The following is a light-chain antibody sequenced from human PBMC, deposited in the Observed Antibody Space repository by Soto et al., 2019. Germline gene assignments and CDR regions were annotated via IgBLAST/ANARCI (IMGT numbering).Light chain of an antibody. J-gene: IGKJ5*01. V-gene: IGKV3-20*01. CDR1: QTISSTY. CDR2: GAS. CDR3: QHYGSSLSST. Sequence: IVLTQSPGTLSLSPGERATLSCRASQTISSTYLAWYHQKPGQAPSLLIYGASSRATAIPDRFSGSGSGTDFTLTISRLEPEDFAVYYCQHYGSSLSSTFGQGTRLDIK.